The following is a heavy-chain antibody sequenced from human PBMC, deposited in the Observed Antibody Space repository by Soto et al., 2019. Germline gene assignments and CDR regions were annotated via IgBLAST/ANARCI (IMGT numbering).Heavy chain of an antibody. CDR3: ARYNSYAIDY. D-gene: IGHD2-8*01. V-gene: IGHV4-61*01. CDR1: GDSISVSGDSNNNHY. CDR2: IYYSGAT. J-gene: IGHJ4*02. Sequence: SETLSLTCTVSGDSISVSGDSNNNHYWSWVRQPPGKGLEWIGSIYYSGATNYNPSLKSRVTMSADTSKNKFSLNLSSVTAADRAMYFCARYNSYAIDYWGRGTLVTVSS.